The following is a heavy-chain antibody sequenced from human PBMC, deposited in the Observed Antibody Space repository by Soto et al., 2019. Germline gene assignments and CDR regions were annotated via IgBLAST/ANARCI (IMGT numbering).Heavy chain of an antibody. CDR3: ARGHEYGCNSDAFDI. V-gene: IGHV1-69*15. CDR1: GGSFSSPA. D-gene: IGHD4-17*01. CDR2: ILPFFGTA. Sequence: QVQLVQSGAEVKKPGSSVKVSCKASGGSFSSPAINWLRQAPGQGPEWMGNILPFFGTADYAQKFQGRVTITADESTSTAYMERRSLRSEDTAVYYCARGHEYGCNSDAFDIWGQGTVVTVSS. J-gene: IGHJ3*02.